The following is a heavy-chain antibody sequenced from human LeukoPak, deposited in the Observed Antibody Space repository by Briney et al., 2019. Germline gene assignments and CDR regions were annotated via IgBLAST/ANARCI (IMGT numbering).Heavy chain of an antibody. CDR3: ATNERGPYCGGDCYLDY. D-gene: IGHD2-21*02. J-gene: IGHJ4*02. CDR2: IIPIFGTA. V-gene: IGHV1-69*05. CDR1: GGTFSSYA. Sequence: ASVKVSCKASGGTFSSYAISWVRRAPGQGLEWMGGIIPIFGTANYAQKFQGRVTITTDESTSTAYMELSSLRSEDTAVYYCATNERGPYCGGDCYLDYWGQGTLVTVSS.